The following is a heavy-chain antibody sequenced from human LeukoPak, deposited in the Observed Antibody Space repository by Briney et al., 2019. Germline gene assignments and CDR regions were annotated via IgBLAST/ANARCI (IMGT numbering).Heavy chain of an antibody. CDR1: GFTFDDYA. D-gene: IGHD3-10*01. CDR2: ISGDGGST. J-gene: IGHJ4*02. V-gene: IGHV3-43*02. CDR3: AKEGDYYGSGSYGY. Sequence: GGSLRLSCAASGFTFDDYAMHWVRQAPGKGLEWVSLISGDGGSTYYADSVKGRFTISRDNSKNSLYLQMNSLRTEDTVLYYCAKEGDYYGSGSYGYWGQGTLVTVSS.